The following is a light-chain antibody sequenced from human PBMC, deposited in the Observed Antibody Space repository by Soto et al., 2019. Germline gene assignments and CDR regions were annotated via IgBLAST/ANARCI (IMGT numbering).Light chain of an antibody. V-gene: IGKV3-20*01. Sequence: EIGLTQSPGTLSLSPGDRATLSCRASQSVPSNYLAWYQQKPGQAPRLLIFGASTRAIGIPDRFRGSGSGTDFTLTISRLEPADFAVYYCQQYDNSRWTLGQGTKVDIK. CDR2: GAS. CDR1: QSVPSNY. J-gene: IGKJ1*01. CDR3: QQYDNSRWT.